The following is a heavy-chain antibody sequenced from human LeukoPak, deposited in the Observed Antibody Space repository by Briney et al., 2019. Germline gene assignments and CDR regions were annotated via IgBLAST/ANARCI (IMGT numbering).Heavy chain of an antibody. Sequence: SETLSLTCTVSGGSISSYYWSWIRQPPGKGLEWIGYIYYSGTTNYNPSLKSRDTISVDTSKNQFSLKLSSVTAADTAVYYCARGVYIAAAQYGYWGQGTLVTVSS. V-gene: IGHV4-59*01. D-gene: IGHD6-13*01. CDR1: GGSISSYY. CDR3: ARGVYIAAAQYGY. J-gene: IGHJ4*02. CDR2: IYYSGTT.